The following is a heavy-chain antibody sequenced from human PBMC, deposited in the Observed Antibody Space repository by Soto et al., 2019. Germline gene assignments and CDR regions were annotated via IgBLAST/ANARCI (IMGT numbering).Heavy chain of an antibody. D-gene: IGHD2-15*01. J-gene: IGHJ3*02. Sequence: QAQLVQSGAEVKKPGASVNISCKASGYTFTNYGFIWVRQAPGHGLEWVGWISPYNGKTEYAQNLQGRVTMTRDKPTSTAYMELRSLRSDDTAVYYCARDIYGGNCCDAFDIWGQGTMVTVFS. V-gene: IGHV1-18*01. CDR1: GYTFTNYG. CDR3: ARDIYGGNCCDAFDI. CDR2: ISPYNGKT.